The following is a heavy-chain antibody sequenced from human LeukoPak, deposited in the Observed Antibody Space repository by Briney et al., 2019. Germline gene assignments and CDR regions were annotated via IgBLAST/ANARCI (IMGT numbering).Heavy chain of an antibody. D-gene: IGHD4-11*01. CDR1: GFTFNNYE. CDR2: ISSSGSTI. CDR3: ARDAYSYNDYSLSAYNACYMDV. V-gene: IGHV3-48*03. Sequence: GRSLRLSCSASGFTFNNYEIHWVRQAPGKGREWVSSISSSGSTIYYADSVKGRFTVSRDNARKSLFLQMYSLRAADTAVYYCARDAYSYNDYSLSAYNACYMDVWNTGTTVTV. J-gene: IGHJ6*03.